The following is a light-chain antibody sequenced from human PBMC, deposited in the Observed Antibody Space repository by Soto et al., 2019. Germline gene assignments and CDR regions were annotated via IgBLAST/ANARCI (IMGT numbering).Light chain of an antibody. CDR1: SSDVGAYKY. Sequence: QSALTQPASVSGSPGQSITISCTGTSSDVGAYKYVSWYQQHPGKAPKLIIYEVSNRPSGVPNRFSASKSGNTASLTISGLQTEDEADYFCSSFSATTTTTVLFGGGTKLTVL. J-gene: IGLJ3*02. CDR2: EVS. CDR3: SSFSATTTTTVL. V-gene: IGLV2-14*01.